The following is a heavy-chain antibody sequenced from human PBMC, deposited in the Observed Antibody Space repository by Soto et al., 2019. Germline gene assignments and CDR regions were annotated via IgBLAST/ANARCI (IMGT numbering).Heavy chain of an antibody. CDR1: GFSVSSNY. J-gene: IGHJ4*02. Sequence: GGSLGLCGAASGFSVSSNYMTWVRQAPGKGLEWVSVIYSGGSTYYADSVKGRFTISRDISQNTVYLQMNRLRVEDTAVYYCARGAAVGATSYYFDYWGQGTQVTVSS. CDR2: IYSGGST. CDR3: ARGAAVGATSYYFDY. V-gene: IGHV3-53*01. D-gene: IGHD1-26*01.